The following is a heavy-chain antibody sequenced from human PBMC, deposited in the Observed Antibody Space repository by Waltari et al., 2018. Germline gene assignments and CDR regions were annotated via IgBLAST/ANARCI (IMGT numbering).Heavy chain of an antibody. Sequence: QVQLQQWGEGLLKPSETLSRTCAVYGGSFSGYYWSWSRQPPGNGPAWVGEINHSGSTNYNPSLKSRVTISVATSKNQFSLKLSSVTAADTAVYYCARRHSSSSRAFDIWGQGTMVTVSS. CDR2: INHSGST. D-gene: IGHD6-6*01. CDR1: GGSFSGYY. CDR3: ARRHSSSSRAFDI. J-gene: IGHJ3*02. V-gene: IGHV4-34*01.